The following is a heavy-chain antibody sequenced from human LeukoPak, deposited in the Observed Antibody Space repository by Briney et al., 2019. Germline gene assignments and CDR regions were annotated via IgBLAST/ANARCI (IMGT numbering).Heavy chain of an antibody. CDR2: ISSSGSTI. V-gene: IGHV3-11*01. J-gene: IGHJ4*02. CDR3: ARDRVIAAAGIIDY. Sequence: GGSLRLSCAASGFTFSDYYMSWIRQAPGKGLEWVSYISSSGSTIYYADSVKGRFTISRDDAKNSLYLQMNSLRAEDTAVYYCARDRVIAAAGIIDYWGQGTLVTVSS. D-gene: IGHD6-13*01. CDR1: GFTFSDYY.